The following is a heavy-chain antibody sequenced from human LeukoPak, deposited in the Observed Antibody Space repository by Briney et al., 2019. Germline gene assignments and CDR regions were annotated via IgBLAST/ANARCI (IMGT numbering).Heavy chain of an antibody. D-gene: IGHD5-18*01. CDR1: GFTFSSYA. CDR2: ISGSGGST. J-gene: IGHJ4*02. V-gene: IGHV3-23*01. CDR3: ASRDTAMVAFDY. Sequence: GGSLRLSCAASGFTFSSYAMSCVLQAPGKGLEWVSAISGSGGSTYYADSVKGRFTISRDNSKNTLYLQMNSLRAEDTAVYYCASRDTAMVAFDYWGQGTLVTVSS.